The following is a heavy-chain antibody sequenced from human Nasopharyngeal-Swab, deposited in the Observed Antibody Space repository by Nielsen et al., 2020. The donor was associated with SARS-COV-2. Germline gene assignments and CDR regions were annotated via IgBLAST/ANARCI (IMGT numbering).Heavy chain of an antibody. V-gene: IGHV1-3*04. CDR1: GYSFTFFA. D-gene: IGHD3-10*01. J-gene: IGHJ4*02. Sequence: ASVKVSCKASGYSFTFFAMHWVRQAPGQRLEWMGRINTANGNTEYSQKFQGRVTISRDTSASTSYVEVKSLKSEDTAVYYCARGYYTSGSYSYWGQGTLVTVSS. CDR3: ARGYYTSGSYSY. CDR2: INTANGNT.